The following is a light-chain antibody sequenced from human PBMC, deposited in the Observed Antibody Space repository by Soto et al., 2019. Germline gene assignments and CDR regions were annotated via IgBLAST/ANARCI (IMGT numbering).Light chain of an antibody. CDR1: TSDIGSYKS. CDR3: SSYTNNNNIV. Sequence: QSVLTQPASVSGSPGQSITISCTGTTSDIGSYKSVSWYQQRPGKAPRLLIYEVTNRPSGISDRFSGSKSGNSASLTVSGLQTEDEADYYCSSYTNNNNIVFGGGTKVTVL. V-gene: IGLV2-14*01. CDR2: EVT. J-gene: IGLJ3*02.